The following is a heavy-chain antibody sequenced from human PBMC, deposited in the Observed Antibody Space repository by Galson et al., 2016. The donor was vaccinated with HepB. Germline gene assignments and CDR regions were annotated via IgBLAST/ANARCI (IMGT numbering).Heavy chain of an antibody. CDR1: GFSFSDFS. J-gene: IGHJ4*02. V-gene: IGHV3-73*01. D-gene: IGHD4-17*01. Sequence: SLRLSCAASGFSFSDFSMHWVRQASGKGLEWVGRMRSKANSYATAYGASVKGRFTISRDDSKNTAYLQMNSLKTEDTAAYYCTSGVDFYGDYEDSWGQGTLVTVSS. CDR3: TSGVDFYGDYEDS. CDR2: MRSKANSYAT.